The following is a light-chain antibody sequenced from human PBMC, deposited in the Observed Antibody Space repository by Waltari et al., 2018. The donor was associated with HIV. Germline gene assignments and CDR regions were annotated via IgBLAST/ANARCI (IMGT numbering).Light chain of an antibody. Sequence: QSALTQPRSVSGSPGQSVTISCTGTRSDVGGYNYVSWYQQHPGKAPKLMIYDVSKRPSGVPDRFSGTKSGNTASLTISGLQAEDEADYYCCSYAGSYTSLYVFGTGTKVTVL. CDR2: DVS. CDR1: RSDVGGYNY. V-gene: IGLV2-11*01. J-gene: IGLJ1*01. CDR3: CSYAGSYTSLYV.